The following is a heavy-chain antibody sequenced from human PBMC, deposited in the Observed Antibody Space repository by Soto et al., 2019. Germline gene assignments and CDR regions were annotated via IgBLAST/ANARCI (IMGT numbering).Heavy chain of an antibody. CDR3: FQRGGSHHVPLGF. CDR1: GGSLSNYY. J-gene: IGHJ4*02. V-gene: IGHV4-34*01. D-gene: IGHD2-15*01. Sequence: SETLSLTCAVSGGSLSNYYWSWIRQPPGKGLEWIGEIYHSGSTNYNPSLKSRVTISVDTSKNQFYLKLSSVTAADTAVYYFFQRGGSHHVPLGFWGQGTLVTVSS. CDR2: IYHSGST.